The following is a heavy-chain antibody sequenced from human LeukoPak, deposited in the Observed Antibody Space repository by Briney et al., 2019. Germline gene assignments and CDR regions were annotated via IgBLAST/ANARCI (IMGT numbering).Heavy chain of an antibody. CDR3: ARPSIAVAGSFDY. CDR1: GGSISSSSYY. V-gene: IGHV4-39*01. Sequence: PSETLSLTCTVSGGSISSSSYYWGWIRQPPGKGLEWLGSIYYSGSTYYNPSLKSRVTISVDTSKNQFSLKLSSVTAADTAVYYCARPSIAVAGSFDYWGQGTLVTVSS. J-gene: IGHJ4*02. D-gene: IGHD6-19*01. CDR2: IYYSGST.